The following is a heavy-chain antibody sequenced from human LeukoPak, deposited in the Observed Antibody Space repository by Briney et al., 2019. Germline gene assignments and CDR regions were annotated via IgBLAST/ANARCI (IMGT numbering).Heavy chain of an antibody. CDR1: GGSISSYY. V-gene: IGHV4-4*07. CDR3: ARGQVDTAMRIMTQYNWFDP. CDR2: IYTSGST. Sequence: SETLSLTCTVSGGSISSYYWSWIRQPAGKGLEWIGRIYTSGSTNYNPSLKSRVTMSVDTSKNQFSLKLTSVTAADTAAYYCARGQVDTAMRIMTQYNWFDPWGQGTLVTVSS. D-gene: IGHD5-18*01. J-gene: IGHJ5*02.